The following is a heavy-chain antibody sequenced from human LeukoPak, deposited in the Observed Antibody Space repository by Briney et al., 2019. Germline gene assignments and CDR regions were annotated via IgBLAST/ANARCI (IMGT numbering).Heavy chain of an antibody. Sequence: PSETLSLTCAVYGGSFSGYYWSWIRQPPGKGLEWIGEINHSGSTNYNPSLKSRVTISVDTSKNQFSLKLSSVTAADTAVYYCAKYRDCSCGELRTRLCIPVRNIAIALVVVDPLDHRPPGPDPDYHQWNMDVWGKGTTVTLSS. CDR1: GGSFSGYY. CDR3: AKYRDCSCGELRTRLCIPVRNIAIALVVVDPLDHRPPGPDPDYHQWNMDV. V-gene: IGHV4-34*01. D-gene: IGHD2-15*01. J-gene: IGHJ6*03. CDR2: INHSGST.